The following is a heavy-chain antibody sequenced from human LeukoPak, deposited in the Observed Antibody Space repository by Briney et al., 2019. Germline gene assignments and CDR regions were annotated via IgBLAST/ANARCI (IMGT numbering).Heavy chain of an antibody. J-gene: IGHJ6*03. CDR1: GGSFSGYY. CDR3: ARGRRLIVVGHYYYYMDV. Sequence: PSETLSLICAVYGGSFSGYYWSWIRQPPGKGLEWIGEINHSGSTNYNPSLKSRVTISVDTSKNQFSLKLSSVTAADTAVYYCARGRRLIVVGHYYYYMDVWGKGTAVTVSS. V-gene: IGHV4-34*01. D-gene: IGHD3-22*01. CDR2: INHSGST.